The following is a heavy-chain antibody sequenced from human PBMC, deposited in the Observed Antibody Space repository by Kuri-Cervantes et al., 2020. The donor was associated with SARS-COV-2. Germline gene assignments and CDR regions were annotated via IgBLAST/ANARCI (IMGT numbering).Heavy chain of an antibody. CDR3: AIGDAILGTDAFDV. CDR2: IYHSGST. Sequence: GSLRLSCAVSGYSISSGYYWGWIRQPPGKGLEWIGSIYHSGSTYYNPSLKSRVTISVDTSKNQFSLKLSSVTAADTAVYYCAIGDAILGTDAFDVWGQGTMVTVSS. CDR1: GYSISSGYY. J-gene: IGHJ3*01. D-gene: IGHD1-26*01. V-gene: IGHV4-38-2*01.